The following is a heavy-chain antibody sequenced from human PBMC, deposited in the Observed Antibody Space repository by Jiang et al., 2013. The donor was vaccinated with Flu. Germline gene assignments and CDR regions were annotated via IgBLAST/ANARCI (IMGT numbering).Heavy chain of an antibody. Sequence: GSGLVKPLETLSLTCTVSGGSISNYNWNWIRQSPGKGLEWIAYINSGGSTQYNPYYNPSLRSRVTISVDTSRNQFSLKLTSVTAADAAVYYCARRVDVSGNYPHLNWFDPWGQGIPVTVSS. V-gene: IGHV4-59*12. D-gene: IGHD3-10*01. CDR3: ARRVDVSGNYPHLNWFDP. CDR2: INSGGSTQYNP. J-gene: IGHJ5*02. CDR1: GGSISNYN.